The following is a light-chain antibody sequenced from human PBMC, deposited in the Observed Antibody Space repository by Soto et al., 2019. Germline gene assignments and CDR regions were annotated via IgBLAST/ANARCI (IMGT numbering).Light chain of an antibody. CDR2: EVS. CDR1: SSDVGGYNY. J-gene: IGLJ1*01. V-gene: IGLV2-14*01. Sequence: QSALTQPASVSGSPGQSLTIYCTGTSSDVGGYNYVSWYQQHPGKAPKLMIYEVSNRPSGVSNRFSGSKSGNTASLTISGLQAEDEADYYCSSYTSSSTPLYVFGTGTKVTVL. CDR3: SSYTSSSTPLYV.